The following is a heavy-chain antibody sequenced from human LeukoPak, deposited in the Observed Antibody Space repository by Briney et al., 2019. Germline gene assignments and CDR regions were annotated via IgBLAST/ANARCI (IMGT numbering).Heavy chain of an antibody. CDR3: ARDSADYDFWSAPRGYYYMDV. J-gene: IGHJ6*03. CDR2: ISSSGSTI. Sequence: GGSLRLSCAASGFTFSDYYMSWIRQAPGKGLEWVSYISSSGSTIYYADSVKGRFTISRDNAKNSLYLQMNGLRAEDTAVYYCARDSADYDFWSAPRGYYYMDVWGKGTTVTVSS. CDR1: GFTFSDYY. V-gene: IGHV3-11*01. D-gene: IGHD3-3*01.